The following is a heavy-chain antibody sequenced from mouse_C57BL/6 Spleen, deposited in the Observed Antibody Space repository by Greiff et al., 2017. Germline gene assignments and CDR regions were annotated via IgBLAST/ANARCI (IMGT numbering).Heavy chain of an antibody. CDR3: ERRDYSNLYYYAMDY. CDR1: GYTFTGYW. J-gene: IGHJ4*01. V-gene: IGHV1-9*01. D-gene: IGHD2-5*01. CDR2: ILPGSGST. Sequence: QVQLQQSGAELMKPGASVKLSCKATGYTFTGYWIEWVKQRPGHGLEWIGEILPGSGSTNYNEKFKGKATFTADTSSTTAYMQLSSLTTKDSAIYYCERRDYSNLYYYAMDYWGQGTSVTVSS.